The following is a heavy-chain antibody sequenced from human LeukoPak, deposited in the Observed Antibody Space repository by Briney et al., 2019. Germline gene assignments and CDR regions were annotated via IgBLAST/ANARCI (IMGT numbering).Heavy chain of an antibody. CDR3: ARALRGSWYDY. CDR1: GYTFTSYD. CDR2: INPSGGST. D-gene: IGHD6-13*01. Sequence: ASVKVSCKASGYTFTSYDINWVRQAPGQGLEWMGIINPSGGSTSYAQKFQGRVTMTRDTSTSTVYMELSSLRSEDTAVYYCARALRGSWYDYWGQGTLVTVSS. V-gene: IGHV1-46*01. J-gene: IGHJ4*02.